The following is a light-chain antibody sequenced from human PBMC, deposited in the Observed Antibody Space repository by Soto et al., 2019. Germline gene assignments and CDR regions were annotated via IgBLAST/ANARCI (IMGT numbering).Light chain of an antibody. CDR2: GAS. V-gene: IGKV3-20*01. J-gene: IGKJ4*01. CDR1: QSVSSSY. CDR3: QQYGSSPLT. Sequence: EIVLTQSPGTLSLSPGERATLSCRASQSVSSSYLAWYQQKPGQAPRLLIYGASSRATGIPDRFSGSGSGTHFTLTISRLEPEDVAVYYCQQYGSSPLTFGGGTQVEIK.